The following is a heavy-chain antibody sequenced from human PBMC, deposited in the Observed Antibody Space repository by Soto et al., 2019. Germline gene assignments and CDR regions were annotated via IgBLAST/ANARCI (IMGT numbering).Heavy chain of an antibody. CDR3: AGQTFTIAAASYGRSNWFDP. J-gene: IGHJ5*02. D-gene: IGHD6-25*01. CDR1: GGSIRSSHTSTY. Sequence: SETLSLTCSVSGGSIRSSHTSTYWTWIRQPPGKGLEWIGTIYFTGNTYYTPSLKSRLTMSIDTSKNEFSLRLNSVTAADTAVYYCAGQTFTIAAASYGRSNWFDPWGPGTLVTVSS. CDR2: IYFTGNT. V-gene: IGHV4-39*01.